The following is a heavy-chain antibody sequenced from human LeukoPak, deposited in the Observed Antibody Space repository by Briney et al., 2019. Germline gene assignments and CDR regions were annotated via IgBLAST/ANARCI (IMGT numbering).Heavy chain of an antibody. CDR2: INHSGST. Sequence: SETLSLTCAVYGGSFSGYYWSWIRQPPGKGLEWIGEINHSGSTNYNPSLKSRVTISVDTSKNQFSLKLSSVIAADTAVYYCARGRIYVVVVPAAIRRHYYYMDVWGKGTTVTVSS. V-gene: IGHV4-34*01. CDR3: ARGRIYVVVVPAAIRRHYYYMDV. D-gene: IGHD2-2*01. J-gene: IGHJ6*03. CDR1: GGSFSGYY.